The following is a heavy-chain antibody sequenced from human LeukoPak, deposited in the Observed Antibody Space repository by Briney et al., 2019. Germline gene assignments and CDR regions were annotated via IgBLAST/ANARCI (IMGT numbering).Heavy chain of an antibody. CDR3: ARERVLRHNTFDI. J-gene: IGHJ3*02. V-gene: IGHV3-48*03. CDR2: IGRSGTTT. CDR1: GFTFNSYE. Sequence: GGSLRLSCAASGFTFNSYEMNWVRQAPGKGLEWVSYIGRSGTTTYSADSVKGRFTISRDNAKNSLYLQMNSLRADDTAVYYCARERVLRHNTFDIWGQGTMVTVSA. D-gene: IGHD4-17*01.